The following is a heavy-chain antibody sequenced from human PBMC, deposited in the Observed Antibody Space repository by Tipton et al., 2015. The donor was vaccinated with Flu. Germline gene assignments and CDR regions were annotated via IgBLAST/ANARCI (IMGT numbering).Heavy chain of an antibody. J-gene: IGHJ4*02. CDR2: ISSSGSTI. CDR3: ARVRYYDGSGSYPDY. D-gene: IGHD3-10*01. CDR1: GFTFSSYE. Sequence: VQLVQSGGGVVQPGRSLRLSCAASGFTFSSYEMNWVRQAPGKGLEWVSYISSSGSTIYYADSVKGRFTISRDNAKNSLYLQMNSLRAEDTAVYYCARVRYYDGSGSYPDYWGQGTLVTVSS. V-gene: IGHV3-48*03.